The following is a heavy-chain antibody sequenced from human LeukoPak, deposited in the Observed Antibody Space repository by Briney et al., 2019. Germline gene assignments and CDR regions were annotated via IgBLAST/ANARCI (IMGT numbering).Heavy chain of an antibody. CDR1: GGTFSSYG. CDR2: IIPIFGTA. V-gene: IGHV1-69*01. J-gene: IGHJ6*02. CDR3: ARVALGRRWLPSSYYYGMDV. D-gene: IGHD5-24*01. Sequence: ASVKVSCKASGGTFSSYGIIWVRQAPGQGLKWMGGIIPIFGTADYAPKFQGRVTITADESTSTAYVELSNLRSEDTAVYYCARVALGRRWLPSSYYYGMDVWGQGTTVTVSS.